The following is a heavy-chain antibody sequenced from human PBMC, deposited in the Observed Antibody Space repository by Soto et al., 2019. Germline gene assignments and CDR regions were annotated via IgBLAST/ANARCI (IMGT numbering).Heavy chain of an antibody. Sequence: ASVKVSCKASGYTFTSYAMHWVRQAPGQRLEWMGWINAGNGNTKYSQKFQGRVTITRDTSAGTAYMELSSLRSEDTAVYYCAREDIVVVPAAMGLYYYYYMDVWGKGTTVTVSS. D-gene: IGHD2-2*01. J-gene: IGHJ6*03. CDR2: INAGNGNT. V-gene: IGHV1-3*01. CDR3: AREDIVVVPAAMGLYYYYYMDV. CDR1: GYTFTSYA.